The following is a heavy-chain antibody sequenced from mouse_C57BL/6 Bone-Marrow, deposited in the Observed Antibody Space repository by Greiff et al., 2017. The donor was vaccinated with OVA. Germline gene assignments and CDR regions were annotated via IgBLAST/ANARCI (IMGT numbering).Heavy chain of an antibody. Sequence: EVKLVESGGGLVQSGRSLRLSCATSGFTFSDFYMEWVRQAPGKGLEWIAASRNKANDYTTEYSASVKGRFIVSRDTSQSILYLQMNALRAEDTAIYYCARDSFDGYYSAWFAYWGQGTLVTVSA. D-gene: IGHD2-3*01. CDR1: GFTFSDFY. CDR2: SRNKANDYTT. V-gene: IGHV7-1*01. CDR3: ARDSFDGYYSAWFAY. J-gene: IGHJ3*01.